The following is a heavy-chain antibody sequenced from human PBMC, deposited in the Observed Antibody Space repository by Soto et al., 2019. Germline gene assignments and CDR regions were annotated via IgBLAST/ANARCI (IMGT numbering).Heavy chain of an antibody. CDR1: GFSFSVYG. CDR2: IWYDASKQ. J-gene: IGHJ4*02. Sequence: QVQLVESGGGVVQPGRSLRLSCETSGFSFSVYGMHWVRQAPGKGLEWVAVIWYDASKQFYAASVEGRFTISRDNSKAILYLQMNSLRAEHTAVYYCAAWAEGATEVHWGQGTLVTVSS. CDR3: AAWAEGATEVH. V-gene: IGHV3-33*01. D-gene: IGHD2-15*01.